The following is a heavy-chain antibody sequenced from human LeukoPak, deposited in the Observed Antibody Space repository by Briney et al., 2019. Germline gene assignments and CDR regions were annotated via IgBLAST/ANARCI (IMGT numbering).Heavy chain of an antibody. D-gene: IGHD3-10*01. Sequence: PSETLSPTCTVSGGSISLYYWSWIRQPPGKGLEWIGYIYYSGSTNYNPSLKSRVTISVDTSKNQFSLKLSSVTAADTAVYYCARESAHYYSSGSYSNWFDPWGQGTLVTVSS. CDR2: IYYSGST. J-gene: IGHJ5*02. CDR1: GGSISLYY. CDR3: ARESAHYYSSGSYSNWFDP. V-gene: IGHV4-59*01.